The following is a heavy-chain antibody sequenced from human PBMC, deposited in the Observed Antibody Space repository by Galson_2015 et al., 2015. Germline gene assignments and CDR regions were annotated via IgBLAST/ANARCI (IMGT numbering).Heavy chain of an antibody. CDR3: ASGSTVTIGYFDY. D-gene: IGHD4-17*01. Sequence: SVKVSCKASGGTFSSYAISWVRQAPGQGLEWMGGIIPIFGIANYAQKFQGRVTITADKSTSTAYMELSSLRSEDTAVYYCASGSTVTIGYFDYWGQGTLVAVSS. CDR1: GGTFSSYA. V-gene: IGHV1-69*10. J-gene: IGHJ4*02. CDR2: IIPIFGIA.